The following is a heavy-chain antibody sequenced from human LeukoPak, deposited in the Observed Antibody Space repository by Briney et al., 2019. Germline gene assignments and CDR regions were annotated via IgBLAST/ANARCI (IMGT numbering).Heavy chain of an antibody. J-gene: IGHJ4*02. CDR3: AKDGYYGSGTYPDY. CDR1: GFTFSSYG. Sequence: GGSLRLPCAASGFTFSSYGMNWVRQAPGKGLEWVAVISNDGSNKYYADSVKGRFTISRDNSKNTLYLQMNSLRAEDAAVYYCAKDGYYGSGTYPDYWGQGTLVTVSS. CDR2: ISNDGSNK. D-gene: IGHD3-10*01. V-gene: IGHV3-30*18.